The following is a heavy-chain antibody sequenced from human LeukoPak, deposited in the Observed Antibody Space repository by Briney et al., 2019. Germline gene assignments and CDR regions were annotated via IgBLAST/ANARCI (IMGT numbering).Heavy chain of an antibody. Sequence: GGSLRLSSAASGFTFSSYEMNWVRQAPGKGLEWVSYISSSGSTIYYADSVKGRFTISRDNAKNSLYLQMNSLRAEDTAVYYCASSRGISWHFDYWGQGTLVTVSS. CDR2: ISSSGSTI. CDR3: ASSRGISWHFDY. CDR1: GFTFSSYE. D-gene: IGHD6-13*01. V-gene: IGHV3-48*03. J-gene: IGHJ4*02.